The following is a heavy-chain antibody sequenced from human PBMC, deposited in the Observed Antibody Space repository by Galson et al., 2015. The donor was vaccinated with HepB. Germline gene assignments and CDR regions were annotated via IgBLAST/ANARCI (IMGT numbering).Heavy chain of an antibody. J-gene: IGHJ4*02. CDR1: GFTFSDYY. Sequence: SLRLSCAASGFTFSDYYMSWIRQAPGKGLEWASHISSSGKTIYYTDSVKGRFTISRDNAKNSLYLQMNSLRVEDTAVYYCARVARRDTYYYGSGRYSYFGYWGQGTLVTVSS. V-gene: IGHV3-11*01. D-gene: IGHD3-10*01. CDR2: ISSSGKTI. CDR3: ARVARRDTYYYGSGRYSYFGY.